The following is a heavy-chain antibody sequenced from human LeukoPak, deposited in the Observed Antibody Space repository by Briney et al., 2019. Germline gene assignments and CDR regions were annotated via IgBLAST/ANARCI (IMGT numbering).Heavy chain of an antibody. CDR3: ARGPLYDFGPINAFDI. J-gene: IGHJ3*02. CDR1: GYTFTDYY. V-gene: IGHV1-2*02. D-gene: IGHD3-3*01. Sequence: ASVKESCQSSGYTFTDYYINWVRQAAGQGLEWMGWINANSGGTIYAQKFQGRVTMTRDTSISTAYMELSRMRSDDTAVYYCARGPLYDFGPINAFDIWGQGTMVTVSS. CDR2: INANSGGT.